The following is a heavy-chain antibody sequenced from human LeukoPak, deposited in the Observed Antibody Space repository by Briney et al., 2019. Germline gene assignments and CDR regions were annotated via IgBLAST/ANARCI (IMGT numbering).Heavy chain of an antibody. CDR1: GYTFTSYD. D-gene: IGHD3-3*01. CDR2: MNPNSGNT. J-gene: IGHJ4*02. V-gene: IGHV1-8*01. CDR3: ARVGGGVATYDFDFDY. Sequence: GASVKVSCKASGYTFTSYDINWVRQATGQGLEWMGWMNPNSGNTGYAQKFQGRVTMTRNTSISTAYMELSSLRSEDTAVYYCARVGGGVATYDFDFDYWGQGTLVTVSS.